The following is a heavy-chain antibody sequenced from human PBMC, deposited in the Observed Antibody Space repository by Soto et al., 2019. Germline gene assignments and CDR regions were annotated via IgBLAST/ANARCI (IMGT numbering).Heavy chain of an antibody. Sequence: GGSLRLPCAASVFTFSDYYMSWFRRAPGKGREWSSYISTSGSTIDYAAAVKGRFTISRDNAKNSLYLQMNSLRAEDTAVYYCARADRMFDPWGQGTLVTVSS. V-gene: IGHV3-11*01. CDR1: VFTFSDYY. CDR3: ARADRMFDP. J-gene: IGHJ5*02. CDR2: ISTSGSTI.